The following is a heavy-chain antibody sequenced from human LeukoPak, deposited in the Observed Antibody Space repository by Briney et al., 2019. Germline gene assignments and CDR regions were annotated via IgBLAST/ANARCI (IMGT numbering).Heavy chain of an antibody. CDR3: ARVPSVGWGSYYFDY. V-gene: IGHV3-21*01. Sequence: PGGSLRLSCAASGFTFSSYSMNWVRQAPGKGLEWVSSISSSSSYIYYADSVKGRFTISRDNAKNSLYLQINSLRAEDTAVYYCARVPSVGWGSYYFDYWGQGILVTVSS. CDR1: GFTFSSYS. J-gene: IGHJ4*02. D-gene: IGHD6-19*01. CDR2: ISSSSSYI.